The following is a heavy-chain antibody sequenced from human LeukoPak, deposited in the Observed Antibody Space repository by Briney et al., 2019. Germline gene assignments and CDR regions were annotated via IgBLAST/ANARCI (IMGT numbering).Heavy chain of an antibody. J-gene: IGHJ6*02. V-gene: IGHV3-9*01. CDR3: AKAYGDYWHYYYGMDV. Sequence: GGSLRLSCAASGFTFDDYAMHWVRQAPGKGLEWVSGISWNSGSIGYADSVKGRFTISRDNAKNSLYLQMNSLRAEDTALYYCAKAYGDYWHYYYGMDVWGQGTTVTVSS. D-gene: IGHD4-17*01. CDR2: ISWNSGSI. CDR1: GFTFDDYA.